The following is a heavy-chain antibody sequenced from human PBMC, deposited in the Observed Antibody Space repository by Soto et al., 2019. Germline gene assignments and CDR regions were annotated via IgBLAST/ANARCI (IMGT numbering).Heavy chain of an antibody. CDR2: INPILSMS. CDR3: AGSYGSGYRAFDY. CDR1: GDTFTFYS. Sequence: QVQLVQSGAEVKRPGSSVKVSCKASGDTFTFYSINWVRQAPGLGLEWMGRINPILSMSNYAQRFQGRVTMTADKSTSTAYMELSSLRPEDTAIYYGAGSYGSGYRAFDYWAREPWSPSP. J-gene: IGHJ4*02. V-gene: IGHV1-69*02. D-gene: IGHD3-10*01.